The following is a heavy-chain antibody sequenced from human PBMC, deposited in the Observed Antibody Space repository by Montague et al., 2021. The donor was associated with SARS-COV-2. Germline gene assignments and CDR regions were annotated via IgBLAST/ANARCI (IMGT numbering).Heavy chain of an antibody. J-gene: IGHJ4*03. V-gene: IGHV4-59*02. D-gene: IGHD5-12*01. CDR3: ARDRNDGYDRFFDY. CDR2: IYHSWST. CDR1: GGSVSSSY. Sequence: SETLSLTCTVSGGSVSSSYWSWIRQPPGKGLELIAYIYHSWSTDXNPSLKIRVTISVDTSKNQFSLKLTSLTAADAAMYFCARDRNDGYDRFFDYWGQGTLVTVSS.